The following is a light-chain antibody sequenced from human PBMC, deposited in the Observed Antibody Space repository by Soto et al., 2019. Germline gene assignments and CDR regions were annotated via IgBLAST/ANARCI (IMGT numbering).Light chain of an antibody. CDR3: CSYAGSSTFV. CDR1: SSDVGSYNL. V-gene: IGLV2-23*02. J-gene: IGLJ1*01. Sequence: QSVLTQPASLSWSPGQSIPISCTGTSSDVGSYNLVSWYQQHPGKAPKLMIYEVSKRPSGVSNRFSGSKSGNTASLTISGLQAEDEADYYCCSYAGSSTFVFGTGTKAPS. CDR2: EVS.